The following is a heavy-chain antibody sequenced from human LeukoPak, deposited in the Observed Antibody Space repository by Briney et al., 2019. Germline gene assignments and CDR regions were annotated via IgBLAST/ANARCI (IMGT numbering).Heavy chain of an antibody. CDR2: IYYSGST. CDR3: ARSPTRGGWYFDL. CDR1: GGSISGYY. D-gene: IGHD3-10*01. J-gene: IGHJ2*01. Sequence: SETLSLTCTVSGGSISGYYWSWIRQPPGKGLEWIGYIYYSGSTNYNPSLKSRVTISVDTSKNQFSLKLSSVTAADTAVYYCARSPTRGGWYFDLWGRGTLVTVSS. V-gene: IGHV4-59*08.